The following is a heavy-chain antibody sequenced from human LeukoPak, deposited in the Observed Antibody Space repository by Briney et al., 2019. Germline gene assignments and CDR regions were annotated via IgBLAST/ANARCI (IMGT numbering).Heavy chain of an antibody. J-gene: IGHJ5*02. V-gene: IGHV3-23*01. CDR3: AKVRGGYDAAGWFDP. CDR2: ISGSGGST. CDR1: GFTFSSYA. Sequence: GGSLRLSCAASGFTFSSYAMSRVRQAPGKGLEWVSAISGSGGSTYYADSVKGRFTISRDNSKNTLYLQMNSLRAEDTAVYYCAKVRGGYDAAGWFDPWGQGTLVTVSS. D-gene: IGHD5-12*01.